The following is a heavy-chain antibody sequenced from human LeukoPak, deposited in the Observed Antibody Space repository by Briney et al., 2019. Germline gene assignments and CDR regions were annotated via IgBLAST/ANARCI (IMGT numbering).Heavy chain of an antibody. Sequence: ASVKVSCKSSGYTFTTYGITWVRRAPGEGLEWMGWSTTNNGRTKYAQKFQGRVTMTTETSTSTAYMELRSLRYDDTAVYYCARGINYDLLTGHSEGFDYWGQGTLVTVS. CDR1: GYTFTTYG. CDR2: STTNNGRT. CDR3: ARGINYDLLTGHSEGFDY. D-gene: IGHD3-9*01. J-gene: IGHJ4*02. V-gene: IGHV1-18*01.